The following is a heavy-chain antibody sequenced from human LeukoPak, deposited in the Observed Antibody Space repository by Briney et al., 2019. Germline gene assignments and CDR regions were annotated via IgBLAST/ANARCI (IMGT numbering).Heavy chain of an antibody. Sequence: PGWSLRLSCATSGFSFSSYGVHWVRQAPGKGLEGVAFRRHDGNNKYYAESVEGRFTISRDNSKNTLYLQMNSLRAEDTAVYYCAKDQRMAGTSKFDYWGQGTLVTVSS. CDR1: GFSFSSYG. CDR2: RRHDGNNK. V-gene: IGHV3-30*02. CDR3: AKDQRMAGTSKFDY. D-gene: IGHD1-1*01. J-gene: IGHJ4*02.